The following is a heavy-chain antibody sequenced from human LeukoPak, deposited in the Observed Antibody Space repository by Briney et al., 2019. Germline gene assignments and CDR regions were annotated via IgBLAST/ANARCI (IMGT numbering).Heavy chain of an antibody. J-gene: IGHJ4*02. CDR3: ARDLAYSRLDY. CDR1: GFTFNSYA. V-gene: IGHV3-7*01. CDR2: INPEGSEK. D-gene: IGHD5-18*01. Sequence: GGSLRLSCAASGFTFNSYAMSWVRQAPGKGLEWVASINPEGSEKYSADSVKGRFTISRDNAKNSLYLQMDSLRVEDTAFYYCARDLAYSRLDYWGQGMLVTVSS.